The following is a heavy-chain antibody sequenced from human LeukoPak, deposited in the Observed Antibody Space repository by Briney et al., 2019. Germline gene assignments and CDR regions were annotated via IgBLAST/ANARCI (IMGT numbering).Heavy chain of an antibody. CDR3: ARVASGGRWLQLQGRFDY. J-gene: IGHJ4*02. V-gene: IGHV4-39*07. CDR1: GGSISSCTYY. D-gene: IGHD5-24*01. CDR2: IYYSGST. Sequence: PSETLSLTCSVSGGSISSCTYYWGWIRQPPGKGLAWIGSIYYSGSTYYNPSLKSRVTISVDTSKNQFSLKLSSVTAADTAVYYCARVASGGRWLQLQGRFDYWGQGTLVTVSS.